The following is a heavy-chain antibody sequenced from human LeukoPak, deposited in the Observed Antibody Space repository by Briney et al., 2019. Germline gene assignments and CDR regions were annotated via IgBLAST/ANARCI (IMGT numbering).Heavy chain of an antibody. CDR2: IDTTTSYI. CDR3: ARGRSITLLRGVAMSDGFDI. Sequence: GGSLRLSCAASGFTFSTYSMNWVRQAPGKGLEWVSFIDTTTSYIYYGDSVKGRFTISRDNAKNSLYLQMNGLRAEDTAVYYCARGRSITLLRGVAMSDGFDIWGQGAMVTVSS. V-gene: IGHV3-21*01. J-gene: IGHJ3*02. CDR1: GFTFSTYS. D-gene: IGHD3-10*01.